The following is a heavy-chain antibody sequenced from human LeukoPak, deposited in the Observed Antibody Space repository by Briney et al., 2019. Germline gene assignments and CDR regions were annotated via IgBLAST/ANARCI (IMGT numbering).Heavy chain of an antibody. Sequence: ASVKVSCKASGGTFSSYAISWVRQAPGQGLEWMGWISAYNGNTNYAQKLQGRVTMTTDTSTSTAYMELRSLRSDDTAVYYCARTDSGAQDAFDIWGQGTMVTVSS. J-gene: IGHJ3*02. CDR1: GGTFSSYA. CDR2: ISAYNGNT. V-gene: IGHV1-18*01. CDR3: ARTDSGAQDAFDI. D-gene: IGHD5-12*01.